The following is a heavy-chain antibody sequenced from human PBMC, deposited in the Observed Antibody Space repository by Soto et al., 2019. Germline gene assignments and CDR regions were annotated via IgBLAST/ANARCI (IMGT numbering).Heavy chain of an antibody. CDR3: ARAGHVGAAGSCCHTF. V-gene: IGHV4-30-4*01. J-gene: IGHJ4*02. CDR1: GDSISSGFYF. Sequence: QVKLQESGPGLVKPSQTLSLTCAVSGDSISSGFYFWSWLRQTPGKGLEWLGYTFHTGATHLNTSLESRLSMSVDTSKNQFSMRLTSVTAADTAVYYCARAGHVGAAGSCCHTFWGPGVLVTVSS. D-gene: IGHD2-15*01. CDR2: TFHTGAT.